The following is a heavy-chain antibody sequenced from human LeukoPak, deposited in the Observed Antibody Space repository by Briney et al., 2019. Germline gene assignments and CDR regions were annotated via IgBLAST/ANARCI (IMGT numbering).Heavy chain of an antibody. CDR2: IYYTGNT. D-gene: IGHD3-22*01. CDR1: GGAIGNYF. V-gene: IGHV4-59*08. Sequence: SETLSLACTVSGGAIGNYFWSWVRQPPGKELEWIGYIYYTGNTKYSPSLKSRVTISVDTSKNQFSLRLNSVTAADTAVYYCARTWHYDSSDYYPFDYWGQGTLVTVSS. J-gene: IGHJ4*02. CDR3: ARTWHYDSSDYYPFDY.